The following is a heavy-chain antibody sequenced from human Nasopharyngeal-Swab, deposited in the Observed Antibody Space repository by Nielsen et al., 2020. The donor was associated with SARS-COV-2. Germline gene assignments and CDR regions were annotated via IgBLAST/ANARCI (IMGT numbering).Heavy chain of an antibody. CDR3: ARGDYGDLYWYFGL. Sequence: TFDDYAIHWIRQPPGKGLEWIGYIYPSGSTHYNPSLKSRVTISIDTSKNHFSLKMSSVTAADSAVYYCARGDYGDLYWYFGLWGRGTLVTVSS. V-gene: IGHV4-30-2*01. CDR2: IYPSGST. CDR1: TFDDYA. D-gene: IGHD4-17*01. J-gene: IGHJ2*01.